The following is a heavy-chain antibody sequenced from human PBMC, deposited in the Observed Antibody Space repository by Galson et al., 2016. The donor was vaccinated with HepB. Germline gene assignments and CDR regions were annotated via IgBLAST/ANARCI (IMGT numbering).Heavy chain of an antibody. Sequence: QSGAEVTKPGESLKISCKGSGYSFTNYWIAWVRQMPRKGLEWMGIIYPGDSGTRYSPSFQGQVTISADKSTTTAYLQWSSLKASDTAMYYCAVAGTTSSSGFDIWGHGTMVTVSS. J-gene: IGHJ3*02. CDR2: IYPGDSGT. CDR1: GYSFTNYW. V-gene: IGHV5-51*01. CDR3: AVAGTTSSSGFDI. D-gene: IGHD3-10*01.